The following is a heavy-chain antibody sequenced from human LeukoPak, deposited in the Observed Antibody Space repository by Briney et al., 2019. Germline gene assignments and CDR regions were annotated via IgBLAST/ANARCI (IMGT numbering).Heavy chain of an antibody. D-gene: IGHD2-2*02. CDR1: GYSFTTYW. J-gene: IGHJ4*02. CDR2: IYPGDSDT. Sequence: GESLKISCKGSGYSFTTYWIGWVRQMPGKGLEWMGIIYPGDSDTRYSPSFQGQVTISADKSISTAYLQWSSLKASDTAMYYCARQGAYCSRTTCYSDYWGQGTLVTVSS. V-gene: IGHV5-51*01. CDR3: ARQGAYCSRTTCYSDY.